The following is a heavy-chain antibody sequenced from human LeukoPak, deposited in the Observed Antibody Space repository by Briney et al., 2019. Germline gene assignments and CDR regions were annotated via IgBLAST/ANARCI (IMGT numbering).Heavy chain of an antibody. CDR2: IYSGGAT. CDR1: GFTVNRTY. CDR3: ASPGAYY. J-gene: IGHJ4*02. Sequence: GGSLRLSCAASGFTVNRTYMSWVRQAPGRGLEWVSVIYSGGATYYSDSVKGRFTISRDNSKNTLYLQMGSLRPEDMAVYYCASPGAYYWGQGTLVTVSS. V-gene: IGHV3-66*01.